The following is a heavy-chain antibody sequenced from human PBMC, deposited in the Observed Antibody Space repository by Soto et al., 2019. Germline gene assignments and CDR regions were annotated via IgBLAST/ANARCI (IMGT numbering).Heavy chain of an antibody. J-gene: IGHJ5*02. CDR3: AKARASSWFGNWFDP. CDR1: GFTFSSYD. V-gene: IGHV3-23*01. Sequence: EVQLLESGGGLVQPGGSLRLSCAASGFTFSSYDMSWVRQAPGKGLEWVSGIDGSGGSTYYAASVKGRFTVSRDNSKSTLDLQMDSLSAEDTALYYCAKARASSWFGNWFDPWGQGTLVTVSS. D-gene: IGHD6-13*01. CDR2: IDGSGGST.